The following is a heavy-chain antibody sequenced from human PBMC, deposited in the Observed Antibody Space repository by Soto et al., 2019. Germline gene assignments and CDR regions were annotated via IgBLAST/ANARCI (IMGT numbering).Heavy chain of an antibody. CDR1: GFTFNNYA. CDR2: ISGTGGST. CDR3: AKDRLAGNIDY. J-gene: IGHJ4*02. V-gene: IGHV3-23*01. Sequence: GGSLRLSCAASGFTFNNYAMNWVRQAPGKGLEWVATISGTGGSTYYADSVKGRFTISRDNSKNTLYLQMNSLRVEDTAVYYCAKDRLAGNIDYSGQGTQVTVSS.